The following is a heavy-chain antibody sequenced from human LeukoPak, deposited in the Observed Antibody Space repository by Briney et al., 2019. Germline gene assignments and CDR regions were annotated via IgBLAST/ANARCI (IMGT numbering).Heavy chain of an antibody. J-gene: IGHJ4*02. Sequence: GGSLRLSCTTSGFTFGDYAMSWVRQAPGKGLEWVGFIRSKAYGGTTEYAASVKGRFTISREDSKSIAYLQMNSLKTEDAAVYYCIRERSGSGWDYWDQGTLVTVSS. CDR1: GFTFGDYA. V-gene: IGHV3-49*04. D-gene: IGHD6-19*01. CDR2: IRSKAYGGTT. CDR3: IRERSGSGWDY.